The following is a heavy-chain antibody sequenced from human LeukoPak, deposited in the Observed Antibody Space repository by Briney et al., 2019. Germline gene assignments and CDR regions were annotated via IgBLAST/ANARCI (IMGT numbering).Heavy chain of an antibody. V-gene: IGHV3-23*01. D-gene: IGHD4-17*01. CDR3: TRDSSYDDYSTAFDY. J-gene: IGHJ4*02. CDR2: SGSTT. Sequence: GGSLRLSCAASGFIFSSYAMTWVRQAPGKGLEWVSSSGSTTDYSDSVKGRFTISRDNSKNTLYLQMNSLSAEDTAVYYCTRDSSYDDYSTAFDYWGQGALVTVSS. CDR1: GFIFSSYA.